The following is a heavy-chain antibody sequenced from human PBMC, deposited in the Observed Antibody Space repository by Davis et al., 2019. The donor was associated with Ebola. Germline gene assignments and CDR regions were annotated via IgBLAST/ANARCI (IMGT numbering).Heavy chain of an antibody. D-gene: IGHD2-15*01. CDR3: AAADIVVVVDGTSYPHAFDT. J-gene: IGHJ3*02. CDR2: ISSSSNYI. CDR1: GFTFSSYY. Sequence: GESLKISCAASGFTFSSYYMNWVRQAPGKGLEQVSSISSSSNYIYYADSMKGRFTISRDNAKNSLFLQMNSLRAEDTAVYYCAAADIVVVVDGTSYPHAFDTWGQGTVVTVSS. V-gene: IGHV3-21*01.